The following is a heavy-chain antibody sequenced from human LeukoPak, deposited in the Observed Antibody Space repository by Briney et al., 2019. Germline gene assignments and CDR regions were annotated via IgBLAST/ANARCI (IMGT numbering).Heavy chain of an antibody. J-gene: IGHJ4*02. Sequence: ASVKVSCKASGYTFTGYYMHWVRQATGQGLEWMGWMSPNSGNTGYAQKFQDRVTMTRNTSISTVYMELSSLRSEDTAVYYCARDSNTANDYWGQGTLVTVSS. V-gene: IGHV1-8*02. D-gene: IGHD5-18*01. CDR1: GYTFTGYY. CDR3: ARDSNTANDY. CDR2: MSPNSGNT.